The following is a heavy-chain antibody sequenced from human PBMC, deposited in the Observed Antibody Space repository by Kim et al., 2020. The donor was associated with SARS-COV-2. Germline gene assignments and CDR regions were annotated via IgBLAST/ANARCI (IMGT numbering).Heavy chain of an antibody. CDR2: IYYSGSP. J-gene: IGHJ1*01. V-gene: IGHV4-59*13. CDR1: GGSISSYY. CDR3: ASTYHRDSGYDLTLEYFQH. D-gene: IGHD5-12*01. Sequence: SETLSLTCTVSGGSISSYYWSWIRQPPGKGLEWIGYIYYSGSPNYNPSLKSRVTISVDTSKNQFSLKLSSVTAADTAVYYCASTYHRDSGYDLTLEYFQHWGQGTLVTVSS.